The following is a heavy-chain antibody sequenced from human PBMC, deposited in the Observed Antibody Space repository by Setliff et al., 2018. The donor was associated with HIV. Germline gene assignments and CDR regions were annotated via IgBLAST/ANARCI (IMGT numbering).Heavy chain of an antibody. CDR1: GCTFNSHS. CDR2: ISSGGNNI. V-gene: IGHV3-21*01. CDR3: TRESGYSDY. Sequence: PGGSLRLSCAASGCTFNSHSMNWVRQAPGKGLEWVSSISSGGNNIYYADSVKGRFTLSRDNAKNSLYLQMNSLSVEDTAVYYCTRESGYSDYWGQGTLVTVSS. D-gene: IGHD3-3*01. J-gene: IGHJ4*02.